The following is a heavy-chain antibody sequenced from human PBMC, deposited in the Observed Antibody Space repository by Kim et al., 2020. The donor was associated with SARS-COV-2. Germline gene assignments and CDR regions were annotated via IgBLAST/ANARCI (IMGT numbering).Heavy chain of an antibody. D-gene: IGHD1-26*01. J-gene: IGHJ6*02. CDR3: ARADGIVYYGMDV. Sequence: YAGSVKGRFTISRDNSRNALYLQMNRLRAEDTAVYYCARADGIVYYGMDVWGQGTTVTVSS. V-gene: IGHV3-53*01.